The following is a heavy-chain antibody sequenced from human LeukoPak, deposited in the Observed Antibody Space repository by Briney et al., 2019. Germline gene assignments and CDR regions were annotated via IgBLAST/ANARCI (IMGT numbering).Heavy chain of an antibody. CDR2: ISAYNGNT. CDR3: ASLAPIAAAGTFAFDI. CDR1: GYTFTSYG. Sequence: ASVKVSCKASGYTFTSYGISWVRQAPGQGLEWMGWISAYNGNTNYAQKLQGRVTMTTDTSTSTAYMELRSLRSDDTAVYYYASLAPIAAAGTFAFDIWGQGTMVTVSS. V-gene: IGHV1-18*01. J-gene: IGHJ3*02. D-gene: IGHD6-13*01.